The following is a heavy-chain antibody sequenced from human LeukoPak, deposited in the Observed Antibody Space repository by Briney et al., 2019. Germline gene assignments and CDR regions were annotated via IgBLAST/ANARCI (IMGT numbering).Heavy chain of an antibody. CDR1: GFSFSSYG. J-gene: IGHJ4*02. CDR3: ARAGDNTTMVTQ. CDR2: ISSGSNYI. D-gene: IGHD5-18*01. Sequence: GGSLRLSCAVSGFSFSSYGIIWVRQAPGKGLEWVSFISSGSNYIYCADSVKGRFTISRDNAMNSLYLQMNSLRAEDTAVYYCARAGDNTTMVTQWGQGTLVTVSS. V-gene: IGHV3-21*01.